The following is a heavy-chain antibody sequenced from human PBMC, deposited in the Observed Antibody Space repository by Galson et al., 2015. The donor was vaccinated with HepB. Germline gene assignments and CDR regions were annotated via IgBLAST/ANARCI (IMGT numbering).Heavy chain of an antibody. V-gene: IGHV1-69*13. CDR1: GGTFSSYA. D-gene: IGHD6-19*01. J-gene: IGHJ4*02. CDR3: ARGGRKGIAVAGKNYFDY. CDR2: IIPIFGIA. Sequence: SVKVSCKASGGTFSSYAISWVRQAPGQGLEWMGGIIPIFGIANYAQKFQGRVTITADESTSTAYMELSSLRSEDTAVYYCARGGRKGIAVAGKNYFDYWGQGTLVTVSS.